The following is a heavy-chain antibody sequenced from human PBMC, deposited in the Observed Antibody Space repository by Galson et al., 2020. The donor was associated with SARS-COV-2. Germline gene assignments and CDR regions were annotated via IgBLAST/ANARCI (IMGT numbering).Heavy chain of an antibody. D-gene: IGHD3-3*01. V-gene: IGHV5-51*01. CDR3: ARATYYDFWSGYYYFDY. CDR1: GYSFTSYW. J-gene: IGHJ4*02. Sequence: GESLKISCKGSGYSFTSYWIGWVRQMPGKGLEWMGIIYPGDSDTRYSPSFQGQVTISADKSISTAYLQWSSLKASDTAMYYCARATYYDFWSGYYYFDYWGQGTLVTVSS. CDR2: IYPGDSDT.